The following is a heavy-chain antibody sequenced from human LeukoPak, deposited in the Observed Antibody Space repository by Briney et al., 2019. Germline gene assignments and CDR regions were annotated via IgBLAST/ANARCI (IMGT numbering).Heavy chain of an antibody. CDR3: AKSPHPFDSSPDY. CDR1: GFTVSSKY. J-gene: IGHJ4*02. D-gene: IGHD3-22*01. Sequence: GGSLRLSCVASGFTVSSKYMSWVRQAPGKGLEWVSAISGSGGSTYYADSVRGRFTISRDNSKNTLYLQMNSLRAEDTAVYYCAKSPHPFDSSPDYWGQGTLVTVSS. V-gene: IGHV3-23*01. CDR2: ISGSGGST.